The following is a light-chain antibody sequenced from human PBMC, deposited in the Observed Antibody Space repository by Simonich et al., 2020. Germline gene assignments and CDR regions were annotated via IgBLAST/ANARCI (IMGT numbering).Light chain of an antibody. J-gene: IGKJ1*01. Sequence: DIVMTQSPLSLPVTPGEPASISCSSRQSLLHSNGYNYLDWYLQKPGQSQQLLSYLGSNRASGVPDRFSGSGSGTDFTLKIRRVEAEDVGVYYCMQALQTPWTFGQGTKVEIK. CDR2: LGS. CDR1: QSLLHSNGYNY. CDR3: MQALQTPWT. V-gene: IGKV2-28*01.